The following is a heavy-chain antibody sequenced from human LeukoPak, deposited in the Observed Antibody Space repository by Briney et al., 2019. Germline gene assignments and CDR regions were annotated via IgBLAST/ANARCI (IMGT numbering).Heavy chain of an antibody. J-gene: IGHJ4*02. CDR2: IASDGSST. D-gene: IGHD4-23*01. V-gene: IGHV3-74*01. Sequence: GGSLRHSCAASGFTFSSYWMNWVRQAPGKGLVWVSRIASDGSSTTYADSVKGRFSISRDNAKNTLYLQMNSLRVEDTAVYYCARGRPHGNDYWGQGTLVTVSS. CDR1: GFTFSSYW. CDR3: ARGRPHGNDY.